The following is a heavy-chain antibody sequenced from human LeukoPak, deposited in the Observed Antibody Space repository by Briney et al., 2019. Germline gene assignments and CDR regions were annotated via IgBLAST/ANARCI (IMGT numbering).Heavy chain of an antibody. J-gene: IGHJ5*02. V-gene: IGHV3-23*01. D-gene: IGHD3-10*01. CDR3: AKGYFGSGKFFAP. CDR2: INGAGDVT. Sequence: GGSLRLSCAASGFTFNSYAMSWVRQAPGRGLEWVSTINGAGDVTDYADYVKGRFTISRDNPKNTLYLQMNSLTAEDTAVYYCAKGYFGSGKFFAPWGQGTLVTVSS. CDR1: GFTFNSYA.